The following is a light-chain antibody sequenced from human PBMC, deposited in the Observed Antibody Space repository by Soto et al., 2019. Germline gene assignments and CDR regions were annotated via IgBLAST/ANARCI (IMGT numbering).Light chain of an antibody. V-gene: IGKV3-15*01. CDR2: GLS. J-gene: IGKJ1*01. CDR1: QSISNN. Sequence: EIVMTQSPATLSVSPGERATLSCRASQSISNNLAWYQQKPSQAPRLLIYGLSTRATGVPARFSGSGSGTEFTLTISTLQSEDFAVYYCQQYNDWPLTFGQGTKVEVK. CDR3: QQYNDWPLT.